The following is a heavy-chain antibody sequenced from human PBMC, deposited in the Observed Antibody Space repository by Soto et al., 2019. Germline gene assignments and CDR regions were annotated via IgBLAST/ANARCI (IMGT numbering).Heavy chain of an antibody. J-gene: IGHJ4*02. V-gene: IGHV3-9*01. CDR1: GFTFDDYA. Sequence: EVQLVESGGGLVQPGRSLRLSCAASGFTFDDYAMHWVRQAPGKGLEWVSGISWNSGSIGYADSVKGRFTISRDNAKNSLYLQMNSLRAEDTALYYCAKERTPRLHDYGDLFDYWGQGTLVTVSS. D-gene: IGHD4-17*01. CDR2: ISWNSGSI. CDR3: AKERTPRLHDYGDLFDY.